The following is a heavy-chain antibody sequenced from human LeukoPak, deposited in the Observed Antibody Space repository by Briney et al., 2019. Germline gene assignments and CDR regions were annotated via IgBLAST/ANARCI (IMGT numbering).Heavy chain of an antibody. D-gene: IGHD5-12*01. V-gene: IGHV1-2*02. Sequence: ASVKVSCKASGYTFTDYYMHWVRQAPGQGLEWMGWINPNNGGTVYAQKLQGRVTMTRDTSISTVYIEVSRLRSDDTAVYYCAARGYSGYEDYWGQGTLVTVSS. CDR2: INPNNGGT. J-gene: IGHJ4*02. CDR1: GYTFTDYY. CDR3: AARGYSGYEDY.